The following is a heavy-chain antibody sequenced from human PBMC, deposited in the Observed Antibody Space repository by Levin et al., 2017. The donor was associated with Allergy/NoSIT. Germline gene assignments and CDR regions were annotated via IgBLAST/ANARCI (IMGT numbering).Heavy chain of an antibody. CDR2: IKQDGSET. Sequence: GGSLKISCAASGFTFTSFWMTWVRQAPGKGLEWVANIKQDGSETYYVDSVKGRFTISRDNAKNSVHLQMNSLRVDDTAVYYCAREEGWGYHYGMDVWGQGTTVTISS. J-gene: IGHJ6*02. D-gene: IGHD3-16*02. CDR3: AREEGWGYHYGMDV. CDR1: GFTFTSFW. V-gene: IGHV3-7*01.